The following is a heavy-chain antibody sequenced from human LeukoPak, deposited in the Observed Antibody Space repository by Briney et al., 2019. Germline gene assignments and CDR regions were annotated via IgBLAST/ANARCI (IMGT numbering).Heavy chain of an antibody. CDR1: GYSFTSYG. V-gene: IGHV7-4-1*02. CDR2: INTNTGNP. CDR3: ARVLAMIRGAPFDY. J-gene: IGHJ4*02. Sequence: ASVKVSCKASGYSFTSYGMNWVRQAPGQGLEWMGWINTNTGNPTYAQGFTGRFVFSLDTSVSTAYLQISSLKAEDTAVYYCARVLAMIRGAPFDYWGQGTLVTVSS. D-gene: IGHD3-10*01.